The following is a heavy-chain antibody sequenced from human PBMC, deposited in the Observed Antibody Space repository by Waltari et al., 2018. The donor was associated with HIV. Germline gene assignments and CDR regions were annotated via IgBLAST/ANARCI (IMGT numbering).Heavy chain of an antibody. CDR2: IKQDGSEK. CDR1: GFTFSTYW. Sequence: EVQLVESGGGLVQPGGSLRLSCAASGFTFSTYWMSWVRQAPGKGLEWVANIKQDGSEKYYVDSVKGRFTISRDNAENSLYLQMNSLRAEDTAVYYCVRSIAPSDYWGQGTRVTVSS. D-gene: IGHD6-6*01. V-gene: IGHV3-7*01. CDR3: VRSIAPSDY. J-gene: IGHJ4*02.